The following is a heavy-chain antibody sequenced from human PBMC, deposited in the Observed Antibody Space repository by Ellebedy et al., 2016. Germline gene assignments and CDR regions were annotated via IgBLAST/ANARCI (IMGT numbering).Heavy chain of an antibody. J-gene: IGHJ4*02. CDR3: RQGHYFDQ. CDR1: GFSFSNYL. Sequence: GGSLRLXXATSGFSFSNYLMSWIRRAPGKGLEWVATISGAGYTTFFADSVKGRFTISRDNSKNTLYLQMNNLRVDDTALYYCRQGHYFDQWGQGALVTVSS. V-gene: IGHV3-23*01. CDR2: ISGAGYTT.